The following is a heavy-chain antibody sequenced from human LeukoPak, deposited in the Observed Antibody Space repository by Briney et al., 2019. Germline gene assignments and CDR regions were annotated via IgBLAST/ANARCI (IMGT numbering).Heavy chain of an antibody. CDR3: AKDAQRGFDYSNSLEY. CDR2: VWSDKSNK. Sequence: PGGSLRLSCAASGFIFNDHAIHWVRQAPGKGLEWVAVVWSDKSNKFYADSVRGRLTISRDDSRKTVYLQMEKMTAEDTAIYYCAKDAQRGFDYSNSLEYWGQGALVTVAS. J-gene: IGHJ4*02. V-gene: IGHV3-33*06. CDR1: GFIFNDHA. D-gene: IGHD4-11*01.